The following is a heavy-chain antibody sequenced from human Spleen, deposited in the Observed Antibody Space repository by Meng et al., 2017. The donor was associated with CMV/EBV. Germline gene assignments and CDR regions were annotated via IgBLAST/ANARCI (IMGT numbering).Heavy chain of an antibody. CDR1: GYTFTSYG. CDR3: ARQNYLRDGTYRWDWFDP. J-gene: IGHJ5*02. D-gene: IGHD3-10*01. V-gene: IGHV1-8*02. Sequence: ASVKVSCKASGYTFTSYGISWVRQAPGQGLEWMGWMNPNSGNTGYAQKFQGRVTMTRNTSIRAAYMEVSMELSSLRSEDTAVYYCARQNYLRDGTYRWDWFDPWGQGTLVTVSS. CDR2: MNPNSGNT.